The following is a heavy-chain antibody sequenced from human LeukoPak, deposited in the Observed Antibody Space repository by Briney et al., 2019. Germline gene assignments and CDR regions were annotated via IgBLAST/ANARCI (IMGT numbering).Heavy chain of an antibody. CDR3: SKGSSGGSWTNAFDI. V-gene: IGHV3-15*01. CDR1: GFTCSNAG. D-gene: IGHD2-15*01. Sequence: TSGGPLRLSCAASGFTCSNAGMSWFRQAPGKGLEWVGRIKRKREGGIRDYAAALKGRFTVSGDDSKNSAYLQMNSLKTEDTAVYYCSKGSSGGSWTNAFDIWGQGTMVTVSS. J-gene: IGHJ3*02. CDR2: IKRKREGGIR.